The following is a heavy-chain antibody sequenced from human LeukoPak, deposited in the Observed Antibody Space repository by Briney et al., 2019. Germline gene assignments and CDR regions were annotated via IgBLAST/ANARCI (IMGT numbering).Heavy chain of an antibody. Sequence: GGSLRLSCAASGFTFSGYSMNWVRQAPGKGLEWVSSISSSSSYIYYADSVKGRFTISRDNAKNSLYLQMNSLRAEDTAVYYCARNYDYGGNSAFDIWGQGTMVTVSS. J-gene: IGHJ3*02. CDR1: GFTFSGYS. V-gene: IGHV3-21*01. CDR2: ISSSSSYI. CDR3: ARNYDYGGNSAFDI. D-gene: IGHD4-17*01.